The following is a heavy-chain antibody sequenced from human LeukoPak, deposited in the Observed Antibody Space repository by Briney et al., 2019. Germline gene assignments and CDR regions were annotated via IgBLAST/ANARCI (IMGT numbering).Heavy chain of an antibody. Sequence: SETLSLTCTVSGGSISSSSYYWGWIRQPPGKGLEWIGNIYYSGSTYYNPSLKSRVTISLDTSKNQFSLKLSSVTAADTAVYYCARDSGNDYGDYVYDDWGQGILVTVSS. J-gene: IGHJ4*02. D-gene: IGHD4-17*01. CDR3: ARDSGNDYGDYVYDD. CDR2: IYYSGST. CDR1: GGSISSSSYY. V-gene: IGHV4-39*07.